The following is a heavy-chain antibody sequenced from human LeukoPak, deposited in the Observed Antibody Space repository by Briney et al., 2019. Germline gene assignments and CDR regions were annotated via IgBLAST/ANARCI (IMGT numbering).Heavy chain of an antibody. CDR1: GRSFRGYY. J-gene: IGHJ5*02. V-gene: IGHV4-34*01. CDR2: INHSGST. CDR3: ARGPLGYCSSTSCSRQYNWFDP. Sequence: SETLSLTCAVYGRSFRGYYWSWIRQPPGKGLEWIGEINHSGSTNYNPPLKSRVTISVDTSKNQFSLKLSSVTAADTAVYYCARGPLGYCSSTSCSRQYNWFDPWGQGTLVTVSS. D-gene: IGHD2-2*01.